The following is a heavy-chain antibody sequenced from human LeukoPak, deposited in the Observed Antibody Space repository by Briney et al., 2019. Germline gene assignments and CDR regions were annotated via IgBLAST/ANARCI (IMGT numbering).Heavy chain of an antibody. J-gene: IGHJ6*02. CDR2: IFPDDSNT. D-gene: IGHD2-15*01. V-gene: IGHV5-51*01. Sequence: GESLKISCRGSGHDFSDYWIGWVRQMPGKGLEWMGIIFPDDSNTIYGPSFQGQVTISVDRSISTAYLQWSSLKASDTAMYYCARHGQSGCIDVGCYRSFLYYGMDVWGQGTAVTVSS. CDR3: ARHGQSGCIDVGCYRSFLYYGMDV. CDR1: GHDFSDYW.